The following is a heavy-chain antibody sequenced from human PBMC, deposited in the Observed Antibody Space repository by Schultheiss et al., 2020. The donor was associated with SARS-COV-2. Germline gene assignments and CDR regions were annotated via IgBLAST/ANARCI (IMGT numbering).Heavy chain of an antibody. Sequence: SQTLSLTCAVYGGSFSGYYWSWIRQPPGKGLEWIGEINHSGSTNYNPSLKSRVTISVDTSKNQFSLKLSSVTAADTAVYYCARLLPSSMRAMDVWGRGTTVTVSS. D-gene: IGHD2-2*01. CDR3: ARLLPSSMRAMDV. J-gene: IGHJ6*02. CDR1: GGSFSGYY. CDR2: INHSGST. V-gene: IGHV4-34*01.